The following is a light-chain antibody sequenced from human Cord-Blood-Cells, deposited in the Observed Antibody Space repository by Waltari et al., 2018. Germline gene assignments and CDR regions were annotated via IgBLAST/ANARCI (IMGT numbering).Light chain of an antibody. J-gene: IGKJ4*01. Sequence: EIVLTHSPASLPLSPGERAPLSCRASQSVSSYLAWYQQKPGQAPRFLIYDASNRATGIPARFSGSGSGTDFTLTISSLEPEDFAVYYCQQRSNWPLTFGGGTKVEIK. CDR3: QQRSNWPLT. CDR1: QSVSSY. V-gene: IGKV3-11*01. CDR2: DAS.